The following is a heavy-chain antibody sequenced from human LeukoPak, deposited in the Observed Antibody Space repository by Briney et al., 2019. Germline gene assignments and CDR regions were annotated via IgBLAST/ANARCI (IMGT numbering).Heavy chain of an antibody. J-gene: IGHJ4*02. CDR3: AKVERSQWELLPQGFDY. CDR1: GFTFSSYA. Sequence: GGSLRLSCAASGFTFSSYAMSWVRQAPGKGLEWVSAISGSGGSTYYADSVKGRFTISRDNSKNTLYLQMNSLRAEDTAVYYCAKVERSQWELLPQGFDYWGQGTLVTVSS. D-gene: IGHD1-26*01. V-gene: IGHV3-23*01. CDR2: ISGSGGST.